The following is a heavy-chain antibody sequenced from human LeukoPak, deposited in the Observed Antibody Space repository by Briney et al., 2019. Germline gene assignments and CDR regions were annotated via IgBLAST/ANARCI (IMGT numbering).Heavy chain of an antibody. CDR1: GFTFSSYA. CDR2: ISGSGGST. V-gene: IGHV3-23*01. CDR3: ARDREARSPYYYYYYMDV. Sequence: GGSLRLSCAASGFTFSSYAMSWVRQAPGKGLEWVSAISGSGGSTYYADSVMGRFTISRDNSKNTLYLQMGSLRAEDMAVYYCARDREARSPYYYYYYMDVWGNGTTVAVSS. J-gene: IGHJ6*03. D-gene: IGHD3-10*01.